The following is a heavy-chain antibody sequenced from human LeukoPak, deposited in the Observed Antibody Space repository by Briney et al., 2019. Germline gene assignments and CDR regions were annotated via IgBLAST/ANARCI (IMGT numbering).Heavy chain of an antibody. D-gene: IGHD3-10*01. CDR1: GFTFSSYA. V-gene: IGHV3-23*05. CDR2: FGGSGSGSGTST. CDR3: AKGLSMVRGVIPFDY. J-gene: IGHJ4*02. Sequence: PGGSLRLSCTASGFTFSSYAMSWVRQAPGKGLEWVSGFGGSGSGSGTSTYYADSVGGRFTISRDNSKNTLHLQMNSLRAEDTAVYYCAKGLSMVRGVIPFDYWGQGTVVTVSS.